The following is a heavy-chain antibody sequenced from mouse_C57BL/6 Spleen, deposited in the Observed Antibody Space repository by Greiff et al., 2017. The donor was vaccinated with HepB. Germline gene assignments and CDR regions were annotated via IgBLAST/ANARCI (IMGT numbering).Heavy chain of an antibody. J-gene: IGHJ2*01. Sequence: VQVVESGPELMKPGASVKISCKASGYAFSSSWMNWVKQRPGKGLEWIGRIYPGDGDTNYNGKFKGKATLTADKSSSTAYMQLSSLTSEDSAVYFCAREGTGTFDYWGQGTTLTVSS. V-gene: IGHV1-82*01. CDR2: IYPGDGDT. D-gene: IGHD4-1*01. CDR3: AREGTGTFDY. CDR1: GYAFSSSW.